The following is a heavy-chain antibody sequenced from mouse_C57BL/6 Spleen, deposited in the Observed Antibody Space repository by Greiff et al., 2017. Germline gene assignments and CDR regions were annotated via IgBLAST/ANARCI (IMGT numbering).Heavy chain of an antibody. CDR1: GFNIKDYY. V-gene: IGHV14-2*01. Sequence: VQLQQSGAELVKPGASVKLSCTASGFNIKDYYMHWVKQRTEQGLEWMGRIDPEDGETKYAPKFQGKATITADTSSNTAYRQTRSLTNEDTDDNYRARDTTRYFDVGGTGTTGTVSS. J-gene: IGHJ1*03. CDR3: ARDTTRYFDV. D-gene: IGHD2-1*01. CDR2: IDPEDGET.